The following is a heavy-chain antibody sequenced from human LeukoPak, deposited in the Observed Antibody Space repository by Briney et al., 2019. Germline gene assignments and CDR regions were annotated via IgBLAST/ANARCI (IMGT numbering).Heavy chain of an antibody. J-gene: IGHJ6*03. D-gene: IGHD5-18*01. V-gene: IGHV3-48*01. CDR3: ARGEYSYGPLDYYYYMDV. CDR1: GFTFSSYS. CDR2: ISSSSSTI. Sequence: PGGSLRLSCAASGFTFSSYSMNWVRQAPGKGLEWISYISSSSSTIYYADSVKGRFTVSRDNAKRSLYLQMNSLRAEDTAVYYCARGEYSYGPLDYYYYMDVWGKGTTVTVSS.